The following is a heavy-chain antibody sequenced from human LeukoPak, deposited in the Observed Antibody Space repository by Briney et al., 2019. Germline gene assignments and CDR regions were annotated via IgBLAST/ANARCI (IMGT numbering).Heavy chain of an antibody. J-gene: IGHJ4*02. D-gene: IGHD6-19*01. V-gene: IGHV4-34*01. Sequence: SETLSLTCAVHGGSFSGYYWSWIRQPPGKGLEWIGEINHSGSTNYNPSLKSRVTISVDTSKNQFSLKLSSVTAADTAVYYCALSGWSIDYWGQGTLVTVSS. CDR1: GGSFSGYY. CDR2: INHSGST. CDR3: ALSGWSIDY.